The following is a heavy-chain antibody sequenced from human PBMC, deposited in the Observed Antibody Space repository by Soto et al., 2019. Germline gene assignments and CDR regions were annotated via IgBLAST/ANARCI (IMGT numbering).Heavy chain of an antibody. Sequence: EVQLVESGGGLVQPGGSLRLSCAASGFTVSSNYMSWVRQAPGKGLEWVSVIYSGGSTYYADSVKGRFTISRDNSKNTLYLQMNSLRAEDTAVYYCARDQGIMVRGLRSYGMDVWGKGTTVTVSS. CDR3: ARDQGIMVRGLRSYGMDV. J-gene: IGHJ6*04. V-gene: IGHV3-66*01. CDR2: IYSGGST. D-gene: IGHD3-10*01. CDR1: GFTVSSNY.